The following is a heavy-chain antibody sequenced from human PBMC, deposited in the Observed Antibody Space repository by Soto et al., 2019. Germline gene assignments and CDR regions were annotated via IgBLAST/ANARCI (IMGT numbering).Heavy chain of an antibody. CDR2: IYPGDSDT. D-gene: IGHD3-22*01. Sequence: GESLKISCKGSGYSFATYWIGWVRQMPGKGLEWMGIIYPGDSDTRYSPSFQGQVTISADKSISTAYLQWSSLKASDTAMYYCARPYYDSSGYHYYYGMDVWGQGTTVTVSS. V-gene: IGHV5-51*01. CDR1: GYSFATYW. CDR3: ARPYYDSSGYHYYYGMDV. J-gene: IGHJ6*02.